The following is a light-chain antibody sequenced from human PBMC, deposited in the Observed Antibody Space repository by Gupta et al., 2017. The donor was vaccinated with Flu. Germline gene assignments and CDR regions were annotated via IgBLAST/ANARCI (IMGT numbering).Light chain of an antibody. CDR1: QGISSY. Sequence: PSSFSASTGDRVTITCRASQGISSYLAWYQQKPGKAPKLLIYAASTLQSGVPSRFSGSGSGTDFTLTISCLQSEDFATYYCQQYYSYPRTFGQGTXVEIK. V-gene: IGKV1-8*01. CDR3: QQYYSYPRT. CDR2: AAS. J-gene: IGKJ1*01.